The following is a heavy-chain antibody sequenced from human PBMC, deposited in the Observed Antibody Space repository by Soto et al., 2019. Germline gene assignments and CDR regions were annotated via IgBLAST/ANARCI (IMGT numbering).Heavy chain of an antibody. D-gene: IGHD3-10*01. CDR3: AKERLGRGIDY. CDR1: GFTFSNYA. CDR2: VNNGGGGT. J-gene: IGHJ4*02. V-gene: IGHV3-23*01. Sequence: AGGSLRLSCAASGFTFSNYAMTWGRQAPGKGPEWISTVNNGGGGTYYADSVKGRFTISRDNSKNTLYLQVSSLRAEDTAVYYCAKERLGRGIDYWGQGILVTVSS.